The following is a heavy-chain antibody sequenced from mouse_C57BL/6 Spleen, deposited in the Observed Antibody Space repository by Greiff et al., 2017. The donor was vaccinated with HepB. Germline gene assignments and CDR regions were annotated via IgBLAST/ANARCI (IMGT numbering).Heavy chain of an antibody. CDR3: ARPFITTVVARGDFDV. D-gene: IGHD1-1*01. V-gene: IGHV1-82*01. J-gene: IGHJ1*03. CDR1: GYAFSSSW. Sequence: QVQLKESGPELVKPGASVKISCKASGYAFSSSWMNWVKQRPGKGLEWIGRIYPGDGDTNYNGKFKGKATLTADKSSSTAYMQLSSLTSEDSAVYFCARPFITTVVARGDFDVWGTGTTVTVSS. CDR2: IYPGDGDT.